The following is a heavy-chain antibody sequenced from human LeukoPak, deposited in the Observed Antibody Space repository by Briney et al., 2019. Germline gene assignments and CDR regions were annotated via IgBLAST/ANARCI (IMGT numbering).Heavy chain of an antibody. J-gene: IGHJ6*02. V-gene: IGHV3-74*01. Sequence: SGGSLRLSCAASGFTFSSYWMHWVRQAPGKGLVWVSRINSEGSSTNYADSVKGRFTISRDNAKNTLYLQMYSLSAEDTAVYYCAREDRYYYYGMDVWGQGTTVTVSS. CDR2: INSEGSST. CDR3: AREDRYYYYGMDV. CDR1: GFTFSSYW.